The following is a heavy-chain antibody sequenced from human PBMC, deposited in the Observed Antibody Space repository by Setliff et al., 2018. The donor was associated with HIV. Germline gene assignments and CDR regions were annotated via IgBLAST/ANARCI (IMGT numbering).Heavy chain of an antibody. CDR2: ISTSGIT. D-gene: IGHD4-17*01. CDR1: GDSINSGFYY. Sequence: SETLSLTCTVSGDSINSGFYYWSWIRQPAGRGLEWIGRISTSGITNYNPSLKSRVTISVDTSKNQFSLRVRSVTAADTAVYYCARLGMTTVGIGDVFDIWGQGTLVTV. CDR3: ARLGMTTVGIGDVFDI. V-gene: IGHV4-61*02. J-gene: IGHJ3*02.